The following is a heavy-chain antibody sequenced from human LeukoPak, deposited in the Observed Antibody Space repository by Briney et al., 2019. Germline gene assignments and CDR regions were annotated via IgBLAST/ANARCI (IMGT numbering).Heavy chain of an antibody. CDR1: GYTFTVHY. Sequence: ASVKVSCKASGYTFTVHYMHWVRQAPGQGLEWMGWINCNTGGTNYAQNFQGWVRMTRDTSISTVYMELSRLRSDDTAVYYCAREFSSSWFDYWGQGTLVTVSS. V-gene: IGHV1-2*04. CDR2: INCNTGGT. D-gene: IGHD3-22*01. CDR3: AREFSSSWFDY. J-gene: IGHJ4*02.